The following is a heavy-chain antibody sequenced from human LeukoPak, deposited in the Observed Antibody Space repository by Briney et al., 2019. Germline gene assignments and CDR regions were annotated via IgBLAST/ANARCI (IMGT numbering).Heavy chain of an antibody. CDR3: ARVISFGDTSAP. CDR1: GFTFSNHW. D-gene: IGHD3-10*01. J-gene: IGHJ5*02. CDR2: IKEDGSQK. Sequence: PGGSLRLSCAASGFTFSNHWMNWVRQAPGKGLEWVANIKEDGSQKKYVDSVKGRFTISRDNAKNSLYLQMNNLRVEDTAVYYCARVISFGDTSAPWGQGTQVTVSS. V-gene: IGHV3-7*01.